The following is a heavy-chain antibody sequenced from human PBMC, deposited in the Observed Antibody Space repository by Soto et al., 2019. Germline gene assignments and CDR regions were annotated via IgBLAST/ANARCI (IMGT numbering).Heavy chain of an antibody. CDR1: GGTFSSYA. V-gene: IGHV1-69*12. CDR2: IIPIFGTA. CDR3: AGDAYGGTYYYGMDV. J-gene: IGHJ6*02. D-gene: IGHD2-15*01. Sequence: QVQLVQSGAEVKKPGSSVKVSCKASGGTFSSYAISWVRQAPGQGLEWMGGIIPIFGTANYAQKFQGRVTITADESXXTAYMELSSLRSEDTAVYYCAGDAYGGTYYYGMDVWGQGATVTVSS.